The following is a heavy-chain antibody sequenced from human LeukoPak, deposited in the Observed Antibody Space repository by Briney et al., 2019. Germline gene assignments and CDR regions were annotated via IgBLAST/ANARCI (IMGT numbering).Heavy chain of an antibody. CDR3: ANSRQLLLRLPFDY. V-gene: IGHV3-30*18. CDR1: GFTFSNYG. CDR2: ISYDGSNK. D-gene: IGHD2-2*01. J-gene: IGHJ4*02. Sequence: PGRSLRLSCAASGFTFSNYGMHWVRQAPGKGLEWVAVISYDGSNKYYADSVKGRFTISRDNSKNTLYLQMNSLRTEDTAVYYCANSRQLLLRLPFDYWGQGTLVTVSS.